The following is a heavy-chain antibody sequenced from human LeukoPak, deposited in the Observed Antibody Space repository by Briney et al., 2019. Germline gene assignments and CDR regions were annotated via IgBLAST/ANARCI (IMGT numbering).Heavy chain of an antibody. Sequence: SETLSLTCTVSGGSISSYYWSWIRQPPGRGLERIGYIYYSGSTNYNPSLKSRVTISVDTSKNQFSLKLSSVTAADTAVFYCARGTGYSSGWYRGYFDYWGQGTLVTVSS. D-gene: IGHD6-19*01. J-gene: IGHJ4*02. CDR1: GGSISSYY. V-gene: IGHV4-59*01. CDR2: IYYSGST. CDR3: ARGTGYSSGWYRGYFDY.